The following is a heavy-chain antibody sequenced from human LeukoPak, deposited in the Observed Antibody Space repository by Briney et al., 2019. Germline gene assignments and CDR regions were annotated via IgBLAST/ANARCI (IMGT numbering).Heavy chain of an antibody. CDR1: GLTARSNY. Sequence: GGSLRLSSAASGLTARSNYMRCVREALGRGLEWVSLIYSGSSTYYADSVKGRFTISREKSKNTLYLKMSSLRVEDTAVYYGAMGAIVATIDYWGQGTLVTVSS. D-gene: IGHD5-12*01. J-gene: IGHJ4*02. CDR3: AMGAIVATIDY. CDR2: IYSGSST. V-gene: IGHV3-66*01.